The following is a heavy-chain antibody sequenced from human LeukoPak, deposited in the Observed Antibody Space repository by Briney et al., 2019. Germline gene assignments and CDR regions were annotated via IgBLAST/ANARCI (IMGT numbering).Heavy chain of an antibody. Sequence: GGSLRLSCAASGFTFSSYSMNWVRQAPGKGLEWVSYISSSSSTIYYADSVKGRFTISRDNAKNSLYLQMNSLRAEDTAVYYCARSETYYDILTGHNDAFDIWGQGTMVTVSS. CDR2: ISSSSSTI. V-gene: IGHV3-48*01. CDR1: GFTFSSYS. J-gene: IGHJ3*02. CDR3: ARSETYYDILTGHNDAFDI. D-gene: IGHD3-9*01.